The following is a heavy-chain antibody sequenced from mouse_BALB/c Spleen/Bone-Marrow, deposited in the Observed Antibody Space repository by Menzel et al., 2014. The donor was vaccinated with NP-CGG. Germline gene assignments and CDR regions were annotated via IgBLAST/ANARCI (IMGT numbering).Heavy chain of an antibody. CDR1: GFAFSGYD. J-gene: IGHJ4*01. V-gene: IGHV5-12-1*01. D-gene: IGHD2-2*01. CDR2: ISSGGINT. CDR3: ARQRGYAYAMDY. Sequence: EVQVVESGGGLVKPGGSLKLSRAASGFAFSGYDLSWVRQTPEKRLEWVAYISSGGINTYYPDSVKGRFTISRDNAKNTLYLQMNSLKAEDTAMYYCARQRGYAYAMDYWGQGTSVTVSS.